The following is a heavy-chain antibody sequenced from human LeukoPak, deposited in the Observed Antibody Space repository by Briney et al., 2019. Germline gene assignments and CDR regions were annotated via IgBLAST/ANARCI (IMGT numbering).Heavy chain of an antibody. V-gene: IGHV4-4*02. CDR3: ARHGVYTIPFDP. Sequence: PSGTLSLTCTVSGGSISNSNWWSWVRQTPGKGLEWIGEIYPSGSTNYNPSLKSRVTISVDKSKNQYSLNLSSVTAADTAVYYCARHGVYTIPFDPWGQGTLVTVSS. CDR2: IYPSGST. J-gene: IGHJ5*02. D-gene: IGHD3-3*01. CDR1: GGSISNSNW.